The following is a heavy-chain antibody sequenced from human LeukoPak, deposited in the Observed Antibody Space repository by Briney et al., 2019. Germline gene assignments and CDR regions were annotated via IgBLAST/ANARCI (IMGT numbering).Heavy chain of an antibody. V-gene: IGHV1-69*04. D-gene: IGHD1-26*01. CDR3: ARVEGLGATTVGFDY. CDR1: GGTFSSSA. J-gene: IGHJ4*02. Sequence: SVKVSCKASGGTFSSSAISWVRQAPGQGLEWMGRIIPLFGIANYAQKFRGRVTITADKSTNTAYMELSSLRSEDTAVYYCARVEGLGATTVGFDYWGQGTLVTVSS. CDR2: IIPLFGIA.